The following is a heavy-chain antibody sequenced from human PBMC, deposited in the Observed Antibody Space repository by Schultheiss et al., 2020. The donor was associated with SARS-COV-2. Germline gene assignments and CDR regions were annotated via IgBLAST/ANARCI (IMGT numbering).Heavy chain of an antibody. D-gene: IGHD1-26*01. CDR3: ARGLVWWLWGMDV. V-gene: IGHV3-23*01. CDR2: ISGSGGST. Sequence: GGPLRLSCAASGFTFSSYAMSWVRQAPGKGLEWVSAISGSGGSTYYADSVKGRFTISRDNSKNTLYLQMNSLRAEDTAVYYCARGLVWWLWGMDVWGQGTTVTVSS. J-gene: IGHJ6*02. CDR1: GFTFSSYA.